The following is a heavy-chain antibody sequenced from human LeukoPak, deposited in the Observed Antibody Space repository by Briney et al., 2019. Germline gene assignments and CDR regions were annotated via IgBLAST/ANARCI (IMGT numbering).Heavy chain of an antibody. V-gene: IGHV3-7*01. CDR3: ARDRTTIFGVVLDY. CDR1: GFTFSSYW. Sequence: GGSLRLSCAASGFTFSSYWMSWVRQAPGKGLEWVANVKQDGSEKYYVDSVKGRFTISRDNAKKSLYLQINSLRAEDTAVYYCARDRTTIFGVVLDYWGQGTLVTVSS. D-gene: IGHD3-3*01. CDR2: VKQDGSEK. J-gene: IGHJ4*02.